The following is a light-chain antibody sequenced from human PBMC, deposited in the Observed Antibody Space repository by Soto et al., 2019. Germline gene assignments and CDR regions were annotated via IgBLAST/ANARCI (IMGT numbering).Light chain of an antibody. Sequence: QSALTQPASVSGSTGQSITISCTGASSDIGSNNYVSWFQQRPGKAPTLMIYEVSNRPSGVSTHFSGSKSGNTASLTISGLLPEAEAEYYCSSYTTTTRLFGGGTKLTV. V-gene: IGLV2-14*01. J-gene: IGLJ3*02. CDR2: EVS. CDR3: SSYTTTTRL. CDR1: SSDIGSNNY.